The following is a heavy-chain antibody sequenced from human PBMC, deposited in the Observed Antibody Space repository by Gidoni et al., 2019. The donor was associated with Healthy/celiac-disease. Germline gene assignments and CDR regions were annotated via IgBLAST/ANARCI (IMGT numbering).Heavy chain of an antibody. CDR2: IYPGDSDT. CDR1: VYSFTSYW. J-gene: IGHJ6*02. CDR3: ARHPAGISYYYGMDV. V-gene: IGHV5-51*01. D-gene: IGHD6-13*01. Sequence: VHLVQSGAEAQKPGQSLKIPCKGSVYSFTSYWIGWVRQMPGKGLEWMGIIYPGDSDTRYSPSFQGQVTISADKSISTAYLQWSSLKASDTAMYYCARHPAGISYYYGMDVWGQGTTVTVSS.